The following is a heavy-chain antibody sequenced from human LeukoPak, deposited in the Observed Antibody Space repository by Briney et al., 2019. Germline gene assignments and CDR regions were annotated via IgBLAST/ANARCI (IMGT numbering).Heavy chain of an antibody. CDR2: IYYSGST. J-gene: IGHJ4*02. CDR1: GGSVSSGSYY. V-gene: IGHV4-61*01. Sequence: PSETLSLTCTVSGGSVSSGSYYWSWIRQPPGKELEWIGYIYYSGSTNYNPSLKSRVTISVDTSKNQFSLKLSSVTAADTAVYYCARATGYCTNGVCLFDYWGQGTLVTVSS. D-gene: IGHD2-8*01. CDR3: ARATGYCTNGVCLFDY.